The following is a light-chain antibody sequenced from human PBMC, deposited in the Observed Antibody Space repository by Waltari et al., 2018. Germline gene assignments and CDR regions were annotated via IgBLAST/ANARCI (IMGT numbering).Light chain of an antibody. CDR3: AAWDDSLSGL. J-gene: IGLJ2*01. CDR2: RNN. Sequence: QSVLTQPPSASGTPGQRVTISCSGSSSNIGRHYVYWYQQLPGTAPKLLIYRNNQRPSGVPDRFSGSKSGTSASLAISGLRSEDEADYYWAAWDDSLSGLFGGGTKLTVL. V-gene: IGLV1-47*01. CDR1: SSNIGRHY.